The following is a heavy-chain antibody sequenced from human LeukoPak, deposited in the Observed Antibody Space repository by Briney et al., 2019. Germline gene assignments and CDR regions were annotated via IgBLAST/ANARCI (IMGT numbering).Heavy chain of an antibody. J-gene: IGHJ4*02. V-gene: IGHV3-30*04. Sequence: GGSLRLSCGGTGFTFRSYDMHWVRQAPGKGLEWVAGIAYDGSNKDHADAVKGRFTISRDNSKNSLYLQMNSLRTEDTAVYYCARGEDYGDYMADYWGQGTLVTVSS. CDR3: ARGEDYGDYMADY. CDR2: IAYDGSNK. D-gene: IGHD4-17*01. CDR1: GFTFRSYD.